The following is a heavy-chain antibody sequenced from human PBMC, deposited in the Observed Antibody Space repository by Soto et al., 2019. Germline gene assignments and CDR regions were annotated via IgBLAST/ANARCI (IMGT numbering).Heavy chain of an antibody. CDR3: ARAWGYYYYGMDV. CDR1: GGSISNYY. J-gene: IGHJ6*02. Sequence: PSETLSLTCTVSGGSISNYYWSWIRQPPGKGLEWIGYIYYSGSTTYNPSLKSRVTISVDTSKNQFSLKLSSVTAADTAVYYCARAWGYYYYGMDVWGQGTTVTVSS. V-gene: IGHV4-59*12. CDR2: IYYSGST. D-gene: IGHD3-16*01.